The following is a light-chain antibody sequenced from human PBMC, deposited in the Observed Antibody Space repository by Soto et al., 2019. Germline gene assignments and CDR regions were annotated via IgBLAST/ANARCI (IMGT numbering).Light chain of an antibody. CDR2: DVS. J-gene: IGLJ1*01. CDR1: SSDVGAYKY. V-gene: IGLV2-14*03. CDR3: CSYTSTTTYV. Sequence: QSALTQPASVSASPGQSITISCTGTSSDVGAYKYVSWYQQHPGKAPKLMIYDVSNRPSGVSDRFSGSKSGNTASLTISGLQAEDEADYYCCSYTSTTTYVFGTGTKLTVL.